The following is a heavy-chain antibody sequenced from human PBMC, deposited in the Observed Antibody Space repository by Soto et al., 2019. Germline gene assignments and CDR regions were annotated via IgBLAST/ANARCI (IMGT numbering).Heavy chain of an antibody. J-gene: IGHJ4*02. Sequence: ASVKVSCKASGYTFTSYAMHWVRQAPGQRLEWMGWINAGNGNTKYSQKFQGRVTITRDTSASTAYMELSSLRSEDTAVYYCARGHDYYYGSYFDYWGQGTLVTFSS. CDR2: INAGNGNT. CDR1: GYTFTSYA. V-gene: IGHV1-3*01. D-gene: IGHD3-10*01. CDR3: ARGHDYYYGSYFDY.